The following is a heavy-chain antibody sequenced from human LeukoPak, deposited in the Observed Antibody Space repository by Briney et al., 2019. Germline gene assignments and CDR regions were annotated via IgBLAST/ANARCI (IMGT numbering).Heavy chain of an antibody. D-gene: IGHD3-16*01. J-gene: IGHJ4*01. CDR3: ARGAKMYYSYVWGSSQPRLDY. Sequence: PSETLSLTXAVCGGSFSGYYWSGIRQPPGKGLEWIGEINHSGSTNDNPSLKRRVPISVDTSKIQCSLQLSSVTAADTAVYYCARGAKMYYSYVWGSSQPRLDYWGHGALVTVSS. V-gene: IGHV4-34*01. CDR2: INHSGST. CDR1: GGSFSGYY.